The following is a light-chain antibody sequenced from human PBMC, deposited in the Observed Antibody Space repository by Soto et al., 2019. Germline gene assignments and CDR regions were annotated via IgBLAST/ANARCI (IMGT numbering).Light chain of an antibody. J-gene: IGKJ5*01. CDR1: QSFRGL. CDR3: QQRNMWPIT. V-gene: IGKV3-11*01. CDR2: DAY. Sequence: EVVLTQSPVTLSLSPLEISTLSFRASQSFRGLLAWYQQKPGQAPRLLIYDAYNRATGIPPRFSGSGSGTDFTPTISSLEPEDSAVYYCQQRNMWPITFGQGTRLEIK.